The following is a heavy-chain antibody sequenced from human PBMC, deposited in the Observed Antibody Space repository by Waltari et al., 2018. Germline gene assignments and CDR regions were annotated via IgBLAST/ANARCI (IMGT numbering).Heavy chain of an antibody. Sequence: QVQLVQSGAEVKKPGSSVKVSCKASGGTFSSYAISWVRQAPGQGLEWMGRSIPIFGTANYAQKFQGRVTITADKSTSTAYMELSSLRSEDTAVYYCADQRFLDRYNWFDPWGQGTLVTVSS. V-gene: IGHV1-69*13. CDR3: ADQRFLDRYNWFDP. CDR2: SIPIFGTA. CDR1: GGTFSSYA. D-gene: IGHD3-3*01. J-gene: IGHJ5*02.